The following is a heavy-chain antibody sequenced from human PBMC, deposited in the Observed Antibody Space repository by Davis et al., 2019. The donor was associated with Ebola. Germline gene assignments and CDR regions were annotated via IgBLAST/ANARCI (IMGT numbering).Heavy chain of an antibody. CDR3: ARDAWYSGDDNGGD. J-gene: IGHJ4*02. Sequence: GGSLRLSCAASGFTFSSYGMHWVRQAPGKGLEWVALMWYDGSRQYYADSVKGRFTVSRDNSRNILYLQMNCLRAEDTAVYYCARDAWYSGDDNGGDWGQGTLVTVSS. D-gene: IGHD1-26*01. CDR1: GFTFSSYG. V-gene: IGHV3-33*08. CDR2: MWYDGSRQ.